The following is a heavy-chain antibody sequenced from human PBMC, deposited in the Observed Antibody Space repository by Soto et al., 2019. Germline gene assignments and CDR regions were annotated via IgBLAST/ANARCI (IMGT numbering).Heavy chain of an antibody. CDR1: GFTFSSYS. CDR3: ARAAYDYIWGSYRLHDAFDI. J-gene: IGHJ3*02. D-gene: IGHD3-16*02. CDR2: ISSSSSYI. Sequence: EVQLVESGGGLVKPGGSLRLSCAASGFTFSSYSMNWVRQAPGKGLEWVSSISSSSSYIYYADSVKGRFTISRDNAKNSLYLQMNSLRAEDTAVYYCARAAYDYIWGSYRLHDAFDIWGQETMVTVSS. V-gene: IGHV3-21*01.